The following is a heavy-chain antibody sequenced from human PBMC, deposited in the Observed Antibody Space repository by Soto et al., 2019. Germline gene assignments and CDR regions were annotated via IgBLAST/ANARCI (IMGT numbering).Heavy chain of an antibody. D-gene: IGHD2-2*01. J-gene: IGHJ5*02. CDR2: IYYSGST. CDR3: VRVRGNQMLGWFDP. V-gene: IGHV4-39*07. CDR1: GGSISSSSYY. Sequence: SETLSLTCTVSGGSISSSSYYWGWIRQPPGKGLEWIGSIYYSGSTYYNPSLKSRVTISVDTSKNQFSLKLSSVTAADTAVYYCVRVRGNQMLGWFDPWGQGTLVTVSS.